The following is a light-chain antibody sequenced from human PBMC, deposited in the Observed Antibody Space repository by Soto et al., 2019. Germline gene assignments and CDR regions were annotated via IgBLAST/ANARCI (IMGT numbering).Light chain of an antibody. Sequence: QSALTQPPSASGTPGQRVTISCSGSSSNIGSNTVNWYQQLPGTAPKLLIYSNNQRSSGVPDRFSGSKSGTSASLAISGLQSEDEADYYCAAWDDSLNAYYVFGTGTKV. CDR3: AAWDDSLNAYYV. CDR2: SNN. CDR1: SSNIGSNT. J-gene: IGLJ1*01. V-gene: IGLV1-44*01.